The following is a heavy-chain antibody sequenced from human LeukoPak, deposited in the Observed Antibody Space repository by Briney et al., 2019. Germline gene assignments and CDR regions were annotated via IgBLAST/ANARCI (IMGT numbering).Heavy chain of an antibody. Sequence: ASVKVSCKASGGTFSSYAISWVRQAPGQGLEWMGRIIPIFGTANYAQKFQGRVTITTDESTSTAYMELSSLRSEDTAVYYCARGELYCSSTSCYTSSAFDIWGQGTMVTVSS. J-gene: IGHJ3*02. D-gene: IGHD2-2*02. CDR1: GGTFSSYA. CDR2: IIPIFGTA. V-gene: IGHV1-69*05. CDR3: ARGELYCSSTSCYTSSAFDI.